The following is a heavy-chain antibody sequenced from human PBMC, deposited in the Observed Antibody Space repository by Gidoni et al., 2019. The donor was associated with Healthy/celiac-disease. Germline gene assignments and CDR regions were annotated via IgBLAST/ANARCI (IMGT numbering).Heavy chain of an antibody. CDR3: ARDAINYEFWSGSLKDAFDN. CDR2: ISAYNGNT. J-gene: IGHJ3*02. CDR1: GYTFTSDG. V-gene: IGHV1-18*01. Sequence: QVQLVQSGAEVKKPGASVKVSCKASGYTFTSDGISWVRQAPGQGLEWMGWISAYNGNTNYAQKLQGSVTMTTDTSTSTAYMELRSLRSDDTAVYYCARDAINYEFWSGSLKDAFDNWGQGTMVTVSS. D-gene: IGHD3-3*01.